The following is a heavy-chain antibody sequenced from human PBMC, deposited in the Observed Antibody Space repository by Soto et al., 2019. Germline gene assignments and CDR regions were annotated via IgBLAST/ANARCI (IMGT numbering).Heavy chain of an antibody. D-gene: IGHD5-18*01. CDR2: IYYSGST. Sequence: SETLSLTCTVSGASVSGGGYYWSWIRQPPGTGLEWIGYIYYSGSTNYNPSLEGRFTVSRTNAEHSLYLQMNSQRGEDTPVYFCARVAYSNGRSFDYWGQGTLVTVSS. V-gene: IGHV4-61*08. J-gene: IGHJ4*01. CDR1: GASVSGGGYY. CDR3: ARVAYSNGRSFDY.